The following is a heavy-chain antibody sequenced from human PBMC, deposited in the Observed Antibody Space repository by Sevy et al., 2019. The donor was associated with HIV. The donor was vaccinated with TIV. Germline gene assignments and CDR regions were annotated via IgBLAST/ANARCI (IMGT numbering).Heavy chain of an antibody. CDR3: WTYYDIRAFDS. D-gene: IGHD3-22*01. V-gene: IGHV3-73*01. Sequence: GGSLRLSCAGSGFTFSDAAIHWVRQASGKGLEWLGRIRGKANNYATAYAASVKDRFSISRNDLKDTAYLQMNSLRTEDAAMYYCWTYYDIRAFDSWGQGTQVTVSS. CDR2: IRGKANNYAT. J-gene: IGHJ4*02. CDR1: GFTFSDAA.